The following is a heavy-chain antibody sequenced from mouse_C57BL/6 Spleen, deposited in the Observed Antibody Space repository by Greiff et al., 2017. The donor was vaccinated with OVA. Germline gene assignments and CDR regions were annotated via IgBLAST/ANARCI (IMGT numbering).Heavy chain of an antibody. Sequence: QVQLQQSGPELVKPGASVKLSCKASGYTFTSYDINWVKQRPGQGLEWIGWIYPRDGSPKYNEKFKGKATLTVDTSSSTAYMELHSLTSEDSAVYFCARRGMGYYGSSYEGYYFDYWGQGTTLTVSS. J-gene: IGHJ2*01. D-gene: IGHD1-1*01. CDR3: ARRGMGYYGSSYEGYYFDY. V-gene: IGHV1-85*01. CDR1: GYTFTSYD. CDR2: IYPRDGSP.